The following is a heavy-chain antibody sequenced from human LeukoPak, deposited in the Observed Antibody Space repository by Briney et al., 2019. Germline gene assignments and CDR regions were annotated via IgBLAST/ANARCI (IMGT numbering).Heavy chain of an antibody. CDR2: ISGSGDST. D-gene: IGHD2-21*02. Sequence: GGSLRLSCAASGFTFSSYGINWVRQTPGKGLAWVSSISGSGDSTFYADSVKGRFSISRDNSKNTLYLQVNGLRTEDTAVYYCAKDRLLNCRGDCYIFDYWGQGTVVTVSS. CDR3: AKDRLLNCRGDCYIFDY. CDR1: GFTFSSYG. J-gene: IGHJ4*02. V-gene: IGHV3-23*01.